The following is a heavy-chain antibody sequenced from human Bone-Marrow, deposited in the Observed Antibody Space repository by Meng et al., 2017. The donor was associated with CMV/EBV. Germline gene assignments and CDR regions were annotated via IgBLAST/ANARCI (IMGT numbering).Heavy chain of an antibody. V-gene: IGHV3-23*01. CDR1: GFTFSSYS. CDR2: SSGSGGIT. CDR3: ARSHVCTFDY. Sequence: GGSLRLFCAASGFTFSSYSMKWVRQAPGKGLEWVSTSSGSGGITHYADSVKGRFTISRDNSKNTLYLQMNNLRAEDTAVYYCARSHVCTFDYWGQATPVTFSS. D-gene: IGHD2-8*01. J-gene: IGHJ4*02.